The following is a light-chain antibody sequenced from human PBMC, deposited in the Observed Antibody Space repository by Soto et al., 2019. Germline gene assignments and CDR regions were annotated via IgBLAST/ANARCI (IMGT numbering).Light chain of an antibody. V-gene: IGLV2-11*01. J-gene: IGLJ1*01. CDR1: SSDVGGYNY. Sequence: QSALTQPRSVSGSPGQSVTISCTGTSSDVGGYNYVSWYQQHPGKAPKVMIYDVSERPSGVPDRFSGSKSGNTAPLTISGLQAEDEADYYCCSYAGSPRYVFGTGTKLTVL. CDR3: CSYAGSPRYV. CDR2: DVS.